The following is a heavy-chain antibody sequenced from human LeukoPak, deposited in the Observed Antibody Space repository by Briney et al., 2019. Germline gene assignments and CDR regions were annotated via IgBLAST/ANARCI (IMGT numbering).Heavy chain of an antibody. Sequence: SETLSLTCTVSGGSISSSSYYWGWIRQPPGKGLEWIGSIYYSGSTYYNPSLKSRVTISVDTSKNQFSLKLSSVTAADTAVYYCAKGGSGSYHYPFDYWGQGTLVTVSS. V-gene: IGHV4-39*07. D-gene: IGHD3-10*01. J-gene: IGHJ4*02. CDR2: IYYSGST. CDR1: GGSISSSSYY. CDR3: AKGGSGSYHYPFDY.